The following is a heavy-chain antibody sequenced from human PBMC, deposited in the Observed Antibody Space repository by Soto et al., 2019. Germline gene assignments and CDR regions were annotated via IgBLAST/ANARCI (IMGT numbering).Heavy chain of an antibody. CDR1: GGSISSYY. D-gene: IGHD4-4*01. V-gene: IGHV4-59*01. J-gene: IGHJ6*02. Sequence: QVQLQESGPGLVQPSETLSLTCVVSGGSISSYYWSWIRQPPGKGLECIGYIYYSGNTKYNPSLESRVTISVDMSKNQFSLNLRSVTAADTAVYYCARAPNDYNYHYYGLDVWGQGTTVTVSS. CDR3: ARAPNDYNYHYYGLDV. CDR2: IYYSGNT.